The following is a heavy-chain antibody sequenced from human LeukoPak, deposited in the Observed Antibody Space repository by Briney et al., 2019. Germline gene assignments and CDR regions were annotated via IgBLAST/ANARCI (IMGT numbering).Heavy chain of an antibody. CDR2: IYPEDSDT. Sequence: GGSLKISCQNSGHRLATYWIAWVRQLPGKGLEWMGIIYPEDSDTRYGPSFQGQVTISADKSIDTAYLQWNSLKTSDTAMYYCASTRDTLISAFDIWGQGTMVTVSS. CDR1: GHRLATYW. J-gene: IGHJ3*02. D-gene: IGHD2-15*01. CDR3: ASTRDTLISAFDI. V-gene: IGHV5-51*01.